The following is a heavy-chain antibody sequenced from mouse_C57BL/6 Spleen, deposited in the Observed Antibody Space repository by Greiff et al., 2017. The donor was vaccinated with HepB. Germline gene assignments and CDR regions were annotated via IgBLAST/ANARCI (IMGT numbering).Heavy chain of an antibody. CDR1: GFSLTSYG. CDR2: IWGVGST. Sequence: QVQLKESGPGLVAPSQSLSITCTVSGFSLTSYGVDWVRQSPGKGLEWLGVIWGVGSTNYNSALKSRLSISKDNAKSQVFLKMNSLQTDDTAMYYCARSYYSNSYAMDYWGQGTSVTVSS. D-gene: IGHD2-5*01. J-gene: IGHJ4*01. V-gene: IGHV2-6*01. CDR3: ARSYYSNSYAMDY.